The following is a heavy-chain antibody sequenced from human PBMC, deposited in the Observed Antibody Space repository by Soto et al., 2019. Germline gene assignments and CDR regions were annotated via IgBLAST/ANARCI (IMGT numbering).Heavy chain of an antibody. D-gene: IGHD1-26*01. CDR2: ISGSGGST. CDR1: GFTFSSYA. CDR3: AKGSYSGSYGWFDP. V-gene: IGHV3-23*01. J-gene: IGHJ5*02. Sequence: GGSLRLSCAASGFTFSSYAMSWVRQAPGKGLEWVSAISGSGGSTYYADSVKGRFTISRDNSKNTLYLQMNSLRAVDTAVYYCAKGSYSGSYGWFDPWGQGTLVTVSS.